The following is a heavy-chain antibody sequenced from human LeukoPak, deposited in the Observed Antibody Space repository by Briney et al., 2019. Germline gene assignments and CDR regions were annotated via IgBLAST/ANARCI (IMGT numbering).Heavy chain of an antibody. D-gene: IGHD2-2*01. V-gene: IGHV1-46*01. CDR3: SSCSSTSCTDY. Sequence: GGSVKVSCMASGYTFTSYYMHWVRQAPGQGLEWMGIINPSGGSTSYAQKFRGRVTMTRDTSTSTVYMELSSLRSEDTAVYYCSSCSSTSCTDYWGQGTLVTVSS. J-gene: IGHJ4*02. CDR1: GYTFTSYY. CDR2: INPSGGST.